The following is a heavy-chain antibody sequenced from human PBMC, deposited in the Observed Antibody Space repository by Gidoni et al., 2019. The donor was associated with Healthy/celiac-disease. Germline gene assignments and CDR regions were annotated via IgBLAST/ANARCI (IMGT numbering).Heavy chain of an antibody. D-gene: IGHD3-22*01. Sequence: QVQLVQSGAEVKKPGSSVKVSCKPSGGTFSSYAISWVRQAPGQGLEWMGGIIPIFGTANYAQKFQGRVTITADKSTSTAYMELSSLRSEDTAVYYCASTYYDSSGYYLGAFDPWGQGTLVTVSS. CDR2: IIPIFGTA. V-gene: IGHV1-69*06. CDR1: GGTFSSYA. CDR3: ASTYYDSSGYYLGAFDP. J-gene: IGHJ5*02.